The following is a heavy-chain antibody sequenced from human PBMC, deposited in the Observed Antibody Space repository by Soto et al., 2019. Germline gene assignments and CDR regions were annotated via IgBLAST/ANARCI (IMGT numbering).Heavy chain of an antibody. CDR2: INPNSGGT. CDR1: GYTFTGYY. Sequence: ASVKVSCKASGYTFTGYYMHWVRQAPGQGLEWMGWINPNSGGTNYAQKFQGWVTMTRDTSISTAYMELSRLRSDDTAVYYCAREDYCSSTSCYAPTRDYYYGMDVWGQGTTVTVSS. V-gene: IGHV1-2*04. CDR3: AREDYCSSTSCYAPTRDYYYGMDV. D-gene: IGHD2-2*01. J-gene: IGHJ6*02.